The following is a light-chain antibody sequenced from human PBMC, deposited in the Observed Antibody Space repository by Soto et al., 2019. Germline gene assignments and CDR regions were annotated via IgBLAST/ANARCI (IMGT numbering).Light chain of an antibody. V-gene: IGKV1-5*03. CDR1: QTINEW. J-gene: IGKJ2*03. Sequence: DIPMTQSPSTLSASVGERVTITCRASQTINEWLAWYQQKIGKAPKVLIYQASTLASAVPSRFSGSGSGTTFTLTISSLQPDDSATYYCQHYNSYPYSFGQGTKLEIK. CDR2: QAS. CDR3: QHYNSYPYS.